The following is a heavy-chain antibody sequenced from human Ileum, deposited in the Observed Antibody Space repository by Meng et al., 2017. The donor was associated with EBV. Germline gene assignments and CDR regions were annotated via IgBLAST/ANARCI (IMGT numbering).Heavy chain of an antibody. CDR3: ARDQAMIRY. Sequence: QVQRVRSGAEGKKPGSSGKVSCKAFGGTFTNYAINWVRQAPGQGLEWMGGAIPVFGTPNYAQKFQGRVTITADESTNTAYMELYSLRSEDTAVYYCARDQAMIRYWGQGTPVTVSS. CDR1: GGTFTNYA. J-gene: IGHJ4*02. D-gene: IGHD3-10*01. V-gene: IGHV1-69*01. CDR2: AIPVFGTP.